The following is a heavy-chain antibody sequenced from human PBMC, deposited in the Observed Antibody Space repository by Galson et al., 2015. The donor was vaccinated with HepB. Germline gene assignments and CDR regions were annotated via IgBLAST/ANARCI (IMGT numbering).Heavy chain of an antibody. J-gene: IGHJ3*02. CDR2: ISSSASYI. V-gene: IGHV3-21*01. D-gene: IGHD3-9*01. CDR3: ARGPVAGLRYFEWCRGDVFDI. Sequence: SLRLSCAASGFAFSSYSMNWVRQAPGKGLEWVSSISSSASYIFYADSVKGRFTISRDNDNTKNSLYLQMNSLRAEDTAVYYCARGPVAGLRYFEWCRGDVFDIWGQGTLVTVSS. CDR1: GFAFSSYS.